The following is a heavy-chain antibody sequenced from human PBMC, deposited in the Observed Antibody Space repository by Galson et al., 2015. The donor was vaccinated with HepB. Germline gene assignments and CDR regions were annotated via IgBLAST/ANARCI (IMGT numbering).Heavy chain of an antibody. V-gene: IGHV1-2*02. D-gene: IGHD2-8*01. CDR1: GYTLTAHL. CDR3: AREAGLNAFDI. CDR2: IDPKSGGT. J-gene: IGHJ3*02. Sequence: SVKVSCKASGYTLTAHLLYWIRQAPGQGLEWMGWIDPKSGGTKYAQTFQGRVTLTRDTSIDTVYMEVISLRSDDTAVYFCAREAGLNAFDIWGQGTMVTVPS.